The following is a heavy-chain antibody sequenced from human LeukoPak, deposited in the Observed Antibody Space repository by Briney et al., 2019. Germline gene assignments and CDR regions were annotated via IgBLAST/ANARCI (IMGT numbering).Heavy chain of an antibody. V-gene: IGHV1-3*04. D-gene: IGHD3-10*01. CDR3: ARVPLDDASRHYYPH. CDR1: GYTFTNYG. CDR2: INTGNGNT. Sequence: GASVKVSCKTSGYTFTNYGMHWVRPAPRQSPEWMGWINTGNGNTKSSQKFQDRVTLTRDTSASTAYMELNSLSSEDTAVYYCARVPLDDASRHYYPHWGQGTLVTVSS. J-gene: IGHJ1*01.